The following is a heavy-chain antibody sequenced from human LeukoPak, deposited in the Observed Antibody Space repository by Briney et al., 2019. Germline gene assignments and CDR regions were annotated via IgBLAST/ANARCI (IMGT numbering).Heavy chain of an antibody. CDR2: ISGSGGST. Sequence: GGSLRLSCAASGFTFSSYAMGWVRQAPGKGLEWVSAISGSGGSTYYADSVKGRFTISRDNSKNTLYLQMNSLRAEDTAVYYCAKELRFLEWLLWTPAFDYWGQGTLVTVSS. D-gene: IGHD3-3*01. V-gene: IGHV3-23*01. J-gene: IGHJ4*02. CDR3: AKELRFLEWLLWTPAFDY. CDR1: GFTFSSYA.